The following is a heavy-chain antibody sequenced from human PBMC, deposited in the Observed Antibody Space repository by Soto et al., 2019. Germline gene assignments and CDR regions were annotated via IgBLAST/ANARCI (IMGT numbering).Heavy chain of an antibody. J-gene: IGHJ4*02. D-gene: IGHD3-3*01. CDR2: IIPIFGTA. CDR1: GGTFSSYA. V-gene: IGHV1-69*13. Sequence: SVKVSCKASGGTFSSYAISWVRQAPGQGLEWMGGIIPIFGTANYAQKFQGRVTITADESTSTAYMELSSLRSEDTAVYYCARGRSDYDFWSGFLDYWGQGTLVTVSS. CDR3: ARGRSDYDFWSGFLDY.